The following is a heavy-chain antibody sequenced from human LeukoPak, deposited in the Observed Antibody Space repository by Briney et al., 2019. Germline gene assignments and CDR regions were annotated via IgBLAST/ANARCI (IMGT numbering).Heavy chain of an antibody. V-gene: IGHV4-30-4*01. CDR3: AREDVSRTRPTPNYYYYMDV. CDR1: GGSISSGDYY. Sequence: PSQTLSLTCTVSGGSISSGDYYWSWIRQPPGKGLEWIGYIYYSGSTYYNPSLKSRVTISVDTSKNQFSLKLSSVTAADTAVYYCAREDVSRTRPTPNYYYYMDVWGKGTTVTVSS. J-gene: IGHJ6*03. CDR2: IYYSGST. D-gene: IGHD2-15*01.